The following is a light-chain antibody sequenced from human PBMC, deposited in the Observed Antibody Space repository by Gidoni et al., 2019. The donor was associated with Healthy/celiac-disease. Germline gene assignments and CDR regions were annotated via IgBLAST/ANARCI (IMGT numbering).Light chain of an antibody. J-gene: IGKJ4*01. CDR1: QSVSSN. CDR3: QHYNNWLT. CDR2: GAS. Sequence: EIVMTQSPATLSVSPGERATLSRRASQSVSSNLAWYQQKPGQAPRLLIYGASSGASGIPARFSGSGSGTDFTPTSSSLHSEVFAFYCCQHYNNWLTFGGGTKVEIK. V-gene: IGKV3-15*01.